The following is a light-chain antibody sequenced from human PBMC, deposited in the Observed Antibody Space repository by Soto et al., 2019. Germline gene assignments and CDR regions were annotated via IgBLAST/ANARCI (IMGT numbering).Light chain of an antibody. V-gene: IGLV2-14*01. Sequence: QSVLTQPASVSGSPGQSITISCTGTSSDVGGYNYVSWYQHHPGKAPKLMIYEVSNRPSGVSNRFSGSKSGNTASLTISGLQAEDEADYYCSSYRSSSTLEVFGTGTKLTVL. CDR1: SSDVGGYNY. CDR3: SSYRSSSTLEV. J-gene: IGLJ1*01. CDR2: EVS.